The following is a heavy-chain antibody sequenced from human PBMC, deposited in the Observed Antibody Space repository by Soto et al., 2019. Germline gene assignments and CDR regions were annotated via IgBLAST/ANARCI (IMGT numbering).Heavy chain of an antibody. D-gene: IGHD3-3*01. CDR2: ITYSGSA. Sequence: SETLSLTCTVSGGSINNAEDNWTWIRQPPGKGLEYIGYITYSGSAHYNPSLKSRVTMSVDTSKNNFSLRLTSVTAADTAVYYCARVTIFEYWFDPWGQGILVTVSS. V-gene: IGHV4-30-4*01. CDR1: GGSINNAEDN. CDR3: ARVTIFEYWFDP. J-gene: IGHJ5*02.